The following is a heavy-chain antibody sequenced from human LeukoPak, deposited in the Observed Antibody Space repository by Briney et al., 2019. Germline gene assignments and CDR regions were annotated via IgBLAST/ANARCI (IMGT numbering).Heavy chain of an antibody. D-gene: IGHD3-10*01. V-gene: IGHV3-23*01. J-gene: IGHJ6*02. CDR3: AKVIISTKYYSGMDV. Sequence: PGGSLRLSCAASGFTFSSYAMSWVRQAPGKGLEWVSGISGSGDSTYYADSVKGRFTISRDNSKNTVYLQMDSLRAEDTAVYYCAKVIISTKYYSGMDVWGQGTTVTVSS. CDR1: GFTFSSYA. CDR2: ISGSGDST.